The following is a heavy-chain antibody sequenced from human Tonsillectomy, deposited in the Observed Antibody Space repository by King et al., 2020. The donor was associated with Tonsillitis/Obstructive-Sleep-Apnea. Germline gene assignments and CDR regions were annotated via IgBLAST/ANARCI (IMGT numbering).Heavy chain of an antibody. CDR2: ISAYNGNT. CDR3: ARDRTPYYYDSSGYHDAFDI. J-gene: IGHJ3*02. Sequence: VQLVESGAEVKKPGASVKVSCKASGYTFTSYGISWVRQAPGQGLEWMVWISAYNGNTNYAQKLQGRVTMTTDTSTSTAYMELRSLRSDDTAVYYCARDRTPYYYDSSGYHDAFDIWGQGTMVTVSS. CDR1: GYTFTSYG. V-gene: IGHV1-18*01. D-gene: IGHD3-22*01.